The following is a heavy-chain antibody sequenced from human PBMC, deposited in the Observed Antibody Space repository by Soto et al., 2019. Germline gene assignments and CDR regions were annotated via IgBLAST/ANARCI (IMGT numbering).Heavy chain of an antibody. V-gene: IGHV3-21*01. D-gene: IGHD1-26*01. J-gene: IGHJ4*02. CDR2: IRTSSSDI. CDR3: ARELSGGGTFDF. Sequence: EVQLVESGGGLVRPGGSLRLSCAASAFTFSSYSMNWVRQAPGKGLEWVSSIRTSSSDIYYADSVKGRFTISRDNAKNSPYLQMNSLGAEDTGVDYCARELSGGGTFDFWGQGTLVTVSS. CDR1: AFTFSSYS.